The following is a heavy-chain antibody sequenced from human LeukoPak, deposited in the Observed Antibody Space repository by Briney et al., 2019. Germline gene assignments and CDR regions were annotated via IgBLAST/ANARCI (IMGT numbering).Heavy chain of an antibody. V-gene: IGHV3-11*04. CDR3: ARGPKSGIYGYNYGWFDY. Sequence: GGSLRLSCAASGFTFSDYYMSWIRQAPGKGLEWVSYISGSGTIIYYADSVKGRFTISRDNAKNSLYLQLNSLRAEDTAIYYCARGPKSGIYGYNYGWFDYWGQGILVTVSS. CDR2: ISGSGTII. CDR1: GFTFSDYY. D-gene: IGHD5-24*01. J-gene: IGHJ4*02.